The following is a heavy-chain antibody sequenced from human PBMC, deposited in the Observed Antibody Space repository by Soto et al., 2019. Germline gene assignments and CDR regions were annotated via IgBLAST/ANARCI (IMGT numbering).Heavy chain of an antibody. CDR2: ISAYNGNT. D-gene: IGHD3-22*01. CDR3: ARAGQYYDSSVYAD. V-gene: IGHV1-18*01. Sequence: QGKLVQSGTEVKKPGASMKVSCKDSGYSFATSGISWVRQAPGQGLEWMGWISAYNGNTNHDQQLQDRIIMTTDTSTSTAYLELRSLRSDDTAVYYCARAGQYYDSSVYADWGQGTLVTVS. J-gene: IGHJ4*02. CDR1: GYSFATSG.